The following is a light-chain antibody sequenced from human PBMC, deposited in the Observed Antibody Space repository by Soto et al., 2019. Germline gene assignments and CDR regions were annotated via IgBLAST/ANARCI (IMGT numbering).Light chain of an antibody. CDR2: AAS. J-gene: IGKJ1*01. CDR3: QHLNSYFWT. CDR1: QGISSY. Sequence: DIQLTQSPSFLSASVGDRVTITCRASQGISSYLAWYQQKPGKAPKLLIYAASTLQSGVSSRFSGSGSGTEFTLTISSLQPEDFATYYYQHLNSYFWTFGQGTKVEIK. V-gene: IGKV1-9*01.